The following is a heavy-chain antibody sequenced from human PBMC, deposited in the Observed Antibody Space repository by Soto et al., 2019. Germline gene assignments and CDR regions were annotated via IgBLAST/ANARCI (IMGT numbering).Heavy chain of an antibody. CDR3: MRSTQYSASLEFDF. J-gene: IGHJ4*02. CDR1: GYTFTDYF. V-gene: IGHV1-2*02. D-gene: IGHD5-12*01. CDR2: VNPDNGGT. Sequence: QVQLVQSGAELKKPGASVKVSCQASGYTFTDYFIHWVRQAPGQGLEWMGWVNPDNGGTVYAQKFQGRLTMARDTPVTTVYMELSGLRSGDTAVYYCMRSTQYSASLEFDFWGQGTLVAVSS.